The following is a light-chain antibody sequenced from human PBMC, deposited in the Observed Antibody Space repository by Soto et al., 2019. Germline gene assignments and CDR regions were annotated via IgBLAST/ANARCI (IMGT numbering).Light chain of an antibody. V-gene: IGKV3-11*01. J-gene: IGKJ4*01. CDR1: QSVSSY. Sequence: EIVLTQSPATLSLSPGDRATLSCRASQSVSSYLAWYQQKPGQAPRLLISDASNRATGIPARFSGSGSGTDFTLTSTSLEPEDFAVYYCQQRSNWPFTFGGGTKVEIK. CDR2: DAS. CDR3: QQRSNWPFT.